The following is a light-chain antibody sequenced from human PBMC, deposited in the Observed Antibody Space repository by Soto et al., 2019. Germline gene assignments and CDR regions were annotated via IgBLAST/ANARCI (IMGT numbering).Light chain of an antibody. CDR2: DAS. J-gene: IGKJ1*01. V-gene: IGKV3D-15*01. CDR1: QSVSDY. CDR3: QQYNNWPPWT. Sequence: EIVMTQSTASLSVYQGERATLSYRASQSVSDYLAWYQQKPGQPPRLLIYDASKRATGIPPRFSGSGSGTEFTLTISSLQSEDFAVYYCQQYNNWPPWTFGQGTKVDIK.